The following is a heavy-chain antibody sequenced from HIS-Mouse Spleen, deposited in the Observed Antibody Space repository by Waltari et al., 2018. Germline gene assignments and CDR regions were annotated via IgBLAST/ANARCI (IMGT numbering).Heavy chain of an antibody. Sequence: QVQLVQSGAEVKKPGASVKVSCKASGYTFTGYYMHWVRQAPIQGLEGMGWINPNSGGTNYAQKFQGRVTMTRDTSISTAYMELSRLRSDDTAVYYCARGYCSGGSCYSGYFDYWGQGTLVTVSS. V-gene: IGHV1-2*02. CDR1: GYTFTGYY. D-gene: IGHD2-15*01. J-gene: IGHJ4*02. CDR3: ARGYCSGGSCYSGYFDY. CDR2: INPNSGGT.